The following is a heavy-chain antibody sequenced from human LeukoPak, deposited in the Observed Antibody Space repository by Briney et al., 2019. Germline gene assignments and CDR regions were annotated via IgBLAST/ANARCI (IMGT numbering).Heavy chain of an antibody. CDR3: AREKFGCSSSWYAYYYGMDV. J-gene: IGHJ6*02. V-gene: IGHV3-33*01. Sequence: PGRSLRLSCAASGFTFSSYGMHWVRQAPGKGLEWVAVIWYDGSNKYYADSVEGRFTISRDNSENTLYLQMNSLRAEDTAVYYCAREKFGCSSSWYAYYYGMDVWGQGTTVTVSS. D-gene: IGHD6-13*01. CDR2: IWYDGSNK. CDR1: GFTFSSYG.